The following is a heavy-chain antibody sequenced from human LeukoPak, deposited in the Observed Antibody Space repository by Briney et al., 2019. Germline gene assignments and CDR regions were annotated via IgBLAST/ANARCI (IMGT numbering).Heavy chain of an antibody. CDR1: GGSISSYY. V-gene: IGHV4-59*08. CDR2: IYYSGST. J-gene: IGHJ4*02. CDR3: ARLEDYYGSGSYRGGIDY. Sequence: SETLSLTCTVSGGSISSYYWSWIRQPPGKGLEWIGYIYYSGSTNYNPSLKSRVTISVDTSKNQFSLKLSSVTAADTAVYYCARLEDYYGSGSYRGGIDYRGQGTLVTVSS. D-gene: IGHD3-10*01.